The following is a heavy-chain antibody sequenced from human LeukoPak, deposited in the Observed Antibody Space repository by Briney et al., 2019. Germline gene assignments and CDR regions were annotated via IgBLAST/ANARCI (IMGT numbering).Heavy chain of an antibody. CDR3: AKNSGFSYGYYFDY. CDR1: GFTFSSYA. D-gene: IGHD5-18*01. Sequence: GGSLRLSCAASGFTFSSYAMNWVRQAPGKGLEWVSAVSGSGGSTYYADSVKGRFTISRDSSKNTLYLQMNNLRAEDTAVYYCAKNSGFSYGYYFDYWGQGTLVTVSS. CDR2: VSGSGGST. J-gene: IGHJ4*02. V-gene: IGHV3-23*01.